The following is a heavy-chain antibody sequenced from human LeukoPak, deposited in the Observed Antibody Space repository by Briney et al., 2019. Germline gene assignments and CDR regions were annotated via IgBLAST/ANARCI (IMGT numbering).Heavy chain of an antibody. Sequence: ASVEVSCKASGYTFSNYYMYWVRQAPGQDLEWMGIINPGVGSASYAQKFQDRVTMTSDTSTSTVYMDLSSLRSEDTAVYYCARGGVGGNSVSFYYFDYWGQGTLVTVSS. D-gene: IGHD1-26*01. V-gene: IGHV1-46*01. J-gene: IGHJ4*02. CDR1: GYTFSNYY. CDR2: INPGVGSA. CDR3: ARGGVGGNSVSFYYFDY.